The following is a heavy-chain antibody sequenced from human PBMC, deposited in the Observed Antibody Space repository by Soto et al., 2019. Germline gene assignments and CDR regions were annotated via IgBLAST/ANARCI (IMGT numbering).Heavy chain of an antibody. D-gene: IGHD6-6*01. V-gene: IGHV1-69*04. Sequence: ASVKVSCKASGGTFSSYTISWVRQAPGQGLEWMGRIIPILGIANYAQKFQGRVTITADKSTSTAYMELSSLRSEDTAVYYCAKDQLEYSSSSNAFDIWGQGTMVTVSS. CDR1: GGTFSSYT. CDR3: AKDQLEYSSSSNAFDI. CDR2: IIPILGIA. J-gene: IGHJ3*02.